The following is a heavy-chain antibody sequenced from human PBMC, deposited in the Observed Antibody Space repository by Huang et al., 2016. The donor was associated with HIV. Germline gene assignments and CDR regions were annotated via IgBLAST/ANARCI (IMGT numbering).Heavy chain of an antibody. J-gene: IGHJ4*02. Sequence: QVHLVQSGAEVKKPGASVKVSCKASGYTFTNYDINWVRQALGRGLEGMGWMNPTTGNTGFAQSIQGRVTMTRKTYITTAYMELTSLTSEDTAVYYCARSAYGDLDYWGLGTLVIVSS. CDR3: ARSAYGDLDY. CDR1: GYTFTNYD. D-gene: IGHD4-17*01. CDR2: MNPTTGNT. V-gene: IGHV1-8*02.